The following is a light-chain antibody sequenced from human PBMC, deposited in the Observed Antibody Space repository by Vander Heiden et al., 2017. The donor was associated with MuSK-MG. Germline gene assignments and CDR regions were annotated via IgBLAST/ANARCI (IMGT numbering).Light chain of an antibody. CDR1: QSVSSN. CDR2: GAS. Sequence: EIVMTQSPATLSVSPGERATLSCRASQSVSSNLAWYQQKPGQAPRLLIYGASTRATGIPARFSGSGYGTEFTLTISSRQSEDFAVYYCQQDNNWPPITFGQGTKLXIK. CDR3: QQDNNWPPIT. J-gene: IGKJ2*01. V-gene: IGKV3-15*01.